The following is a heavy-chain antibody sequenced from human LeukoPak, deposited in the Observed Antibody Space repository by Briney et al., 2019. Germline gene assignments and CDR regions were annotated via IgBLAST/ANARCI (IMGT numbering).Heavy chain of an antibody. Sequence: GASVKVSCKASGYTFTSYYIHWVRQAPGQGLEWMGLINPSGGSTSHAQKFQGRVTMTRDTSTSTVYMELSSLRSEDTAVYYCARGPPDDYGDYVGWYFDLWGRGTLVTVSS. J-gene: IGHJ2*01. D-gene: IGHD4-17*01. V-gene: IGHV1-46*01. CDR2: INPSGGST. CDR1: GYTFTSYY. CDR3: ARGPPDDYGDYVGWYFDL.